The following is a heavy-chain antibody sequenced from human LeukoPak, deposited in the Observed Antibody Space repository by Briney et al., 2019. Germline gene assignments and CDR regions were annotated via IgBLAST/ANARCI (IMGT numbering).Heavy chain of an antibody. J-gene: IGHJ6*03. D-gene: IGHD3-10*01. CDR3: AKFLKTITMVRGGKVGYYYMDV. Sequence: PGGSLRLSCAASGFTFSSYAMSWVRQARGKGLEWVSGISDSGTSTYYADSVKGRFTISRDNSKNTLYLQMNSLRVEDTAVFYCAKFLKTITMVRGGKVGYYYMDVWGKGTTVTVSS. CDR1: GFTFSSYA. V-gene: IGHV3-23*01. CDR2: ISDSGTST.